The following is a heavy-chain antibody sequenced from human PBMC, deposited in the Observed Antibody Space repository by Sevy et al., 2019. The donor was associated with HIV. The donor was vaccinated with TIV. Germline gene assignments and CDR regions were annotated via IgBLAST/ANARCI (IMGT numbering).Heavy chain of an antibody. V-gene: IGHV3-33*01. J-gene: IGHJ4*02. CDR2: IWYDGSNT. CDR3: ARDGSTGGPFDI. CDR1: GFTFSGYG. Sequence: GGSLRLSCTASGFTFSGYGMHWVRQAPGKGLEWMAVIWYDGSNTKYVDSVKGRFTISRDNSKNTLYLQMSSLRVEDTAVYYCARDGSTGGPFDIWGQRTLVTVSS. D-gene: IGHD2-8*02.